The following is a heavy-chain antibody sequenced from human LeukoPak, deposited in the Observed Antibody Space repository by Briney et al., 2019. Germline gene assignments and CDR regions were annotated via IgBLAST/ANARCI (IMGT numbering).Heavy chain of an antibody. CDR2: ISPGDSDT. D-gene: IGHD4-23*01. CDR3: ARGRGATVITNFDY. Sequence: GESLKISCKSSGYTFTGYWIGWVRQMPGKGLEWMGIISPGDSDTRYSPSFQGQVTMSADKSINTAYLQWGSLKASDTAMYYCARGRGATVITNFDYWGQGTRVTVSS. V-gene: IGHV5-51*01. CDR1: GYTFTGYW. J-gene: IGHJ4*02.